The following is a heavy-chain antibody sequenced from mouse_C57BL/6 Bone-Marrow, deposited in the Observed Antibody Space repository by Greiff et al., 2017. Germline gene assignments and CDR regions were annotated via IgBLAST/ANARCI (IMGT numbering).Heavy chain of an antibody. CDR3: ASEKNDY. Sequence: VQLVESGAELARPGASVKMSCTASGYTFTSYTMHWVKQRPGQGLEWIGYINPSSGYTKYNQKFKDKVTLTADKSSSTAYMQLSRLTSEDSAVYYGASEKNDYWGQGTTLTVSS. J-gene: IGHJ2*01. CDR1: GYTFTSYT. CDR2: INPSSGYT. V-gene: IGHV1-4*01.